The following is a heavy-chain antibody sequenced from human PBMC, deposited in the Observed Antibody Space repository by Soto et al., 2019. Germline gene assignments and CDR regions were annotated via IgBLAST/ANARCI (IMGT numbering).Heavy chain of an antibody. J-gene: IGHJ4*02. CDR1: GYTFTSYY. CDR2: INPSGGST. D-gene: IGHD6-13*01. CDR3: ARGRGGAARLEQQLAPSIDY. Sequence: GASVKVSCKASGYTFTSYYMHWVRQAPGQGLEWMGIINPSGGSTSYAQKFQGRVTMTRDTSTSTVYMELSSPRSEDTAVYYCARGRGGAARLEQQLAPSIDYWGQGTLVTVSS. V-gene: IGHV1-46*01.